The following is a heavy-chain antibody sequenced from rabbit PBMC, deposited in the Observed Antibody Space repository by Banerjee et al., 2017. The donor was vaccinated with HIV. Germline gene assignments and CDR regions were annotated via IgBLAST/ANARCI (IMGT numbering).Heavy chain of an antibody. CDR1: GFDFSSYYM. Sequence: QEQLVEYGGDLVKPGASLTLTCTASGFDFSSYYMSWVRQAPGKGLEWIGCIYTGSSGDTYYASWAKGRFTISKTSSTTVTLQMTSLTAADTATYFCVRDREYDAYGKYYFTLWGQGTLATVS. CDR2: IYTGSSGDT. D-gene: IGHD2-1*01. J-gene: IGHJ4*01. CDR3: VRDREYDAYGKYYFTL. V-gene: IGHV1S45*01.